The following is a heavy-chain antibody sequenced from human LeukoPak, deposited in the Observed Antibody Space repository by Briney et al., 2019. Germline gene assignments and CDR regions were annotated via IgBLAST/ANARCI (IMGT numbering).Heavy chain of an antibody. CDR1: GFTFSDYH. CDR2: ISSSGSTI. J-gene: IGHJ3*02. D-gene: IGHD3-10*01. Sequence: PGGSLRLSCAASGFTFSDYHMSWIRQAPGKGLEWVSYISSSGSTIYYADSVKGRFTISRDNAKNSLYLQMDSLRAEDTAVYYCARLLGGSGSYYNPIDAFDIWGQGTMVTVSS. CDR3: ARLLGGSGSYYNPIDAFDI. V-gene: IGHV3-11*01.